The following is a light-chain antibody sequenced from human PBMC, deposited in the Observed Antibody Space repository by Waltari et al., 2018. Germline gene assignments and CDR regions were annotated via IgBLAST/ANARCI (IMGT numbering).Light chain of an antibody. J-gene: IGLJ2*01. CDR1: SSDVGSYNL. V-gene: IGLV2-23*01. CDR3: CSYAGSSTLV. Sequence: SALAQPASVSGSPGQSITISCTGTSSDVGSYNLVSLYQQHIGKAPKLMLYEGSKRPSGLSNRFSGSKSGNTASQTISGLQAEDEADYYCCSYAGSSTLVFGGGTKLTVL. CDR2: EGS.